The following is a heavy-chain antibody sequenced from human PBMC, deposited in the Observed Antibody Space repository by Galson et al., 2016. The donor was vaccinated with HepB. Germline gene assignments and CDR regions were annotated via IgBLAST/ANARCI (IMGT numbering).Heavy chain of an antibody. CDR2: VSDSGGTT. CDR1: GFTFSSSA. V-gene: IGHV3-23*01. CDR3: AKYSGWGTRNFDY. Sequence: SLRLSCAASGFTFSSSAMTWVRQAPGKGLEWVSSVSDSGGTTYHADSVKGRFAISRDNSKNTLYLEMNNLRAEGTAVYYCAKYSGWGTRNFDYWGQGTLVTVSS. J-gene: IGHJ4*02. D-gene: IGHD3-10*01.